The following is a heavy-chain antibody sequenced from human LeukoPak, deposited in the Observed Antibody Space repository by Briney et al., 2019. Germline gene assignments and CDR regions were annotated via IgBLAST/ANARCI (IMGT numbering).Heavy chain of an antibody. J-gene: IGHJ4*02. V-gene: IGHV4-31*03. Sequence: PSHTLSLICTVSGASLSSGGYYWSWLRQHPAKGLEWIGYIYYTGSTYYNPSLKSRVTMSVDTSQNQFSLTLSSVTAADTGVYYCANHCSGGTCYRYYFDHWGQGTLVTVSA. CDR2: IYYTGST. CDR3: ANHCSGGTCYRYYFDH. CDR1: GASLSSGGYY. D-gene: IGHD2-15*01.